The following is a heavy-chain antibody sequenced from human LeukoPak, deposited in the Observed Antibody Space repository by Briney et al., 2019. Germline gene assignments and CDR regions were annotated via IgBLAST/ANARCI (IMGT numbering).Heavy chain of an antibody. CDR2: IHYTGTT. Sequence: SETLSLTCTVSGGSISGDYWSWIRQSLQGLEWIGYIHYTGTTNYNPSLKSRVTISADTSKSQFSLKLSSVTAADTAVYYCARREGFFDYWGQGTPVTVSS. CDR3: ARREGFFDY. CDR1: GGSISGDY. J-gene: IGHJ4*02. V-gene: IGHV4-59*08.